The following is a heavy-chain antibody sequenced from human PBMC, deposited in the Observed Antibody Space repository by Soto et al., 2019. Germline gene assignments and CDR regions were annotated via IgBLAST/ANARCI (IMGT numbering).Heavy chain of an antibody. CDR2: ISSSSSTI. V-gene: IGHV3-48*02. CDR1: GFTFSSYS. D-gene: IGHD3-16*01. J-gene: IGHJ3*02. Sequence: GGSLRLSCAASGFTFSSYSMNWVRQAPGKGLEWVSYISSSSSTIYYADSVKGRFTISRDNAKNSLYLQMNSLRDEDTAVYYCASPSVWGSFTSVDAFDIWGQGTMVTVSS. CDR3: ASPSVWGSFTSVDAFDI.